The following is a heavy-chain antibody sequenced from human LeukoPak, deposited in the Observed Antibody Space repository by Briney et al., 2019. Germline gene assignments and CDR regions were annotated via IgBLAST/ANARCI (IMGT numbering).Heavy chain of an antibody. Sequence: ASVKVSCKASGYTFTGYYMHWVRQAPGQGLEWMGWINPNSGGTNYVQKFQGRVTMTRDTSISTAYMELSRLRSDDTAVYYCARSYSSSSTYDYWGQGTLVTVSS. CDR3: ARSYSSSSTYDY. V-gene: IGHV1-2*02. D-gene: IGHD6-6*01. CDR1: GYTFTGYY. J-gene: IGHJ4*02. CDR2: INPNSGGT.